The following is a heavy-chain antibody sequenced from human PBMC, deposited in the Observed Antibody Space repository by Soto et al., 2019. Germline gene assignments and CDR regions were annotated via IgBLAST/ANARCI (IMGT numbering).Heavy chain of an antibody. CDR3: ARGGGHNLED. CDR2: ISSSSSYI. J-gene: IGHJ4*02. CDR1: GFTFSSYS. D-gene: IGHD1-1*01. V-gene: IGHV3-21*01. Sequence: GGSLRLSCAASGFTFSSYSMNWVLQAPGKGLEWVSSISSSSSYIYYADSVKGRFTISRDNAKNSLYLQMNSLRAEDTAVYFCARGGGHNLEDWGQGALVTVSS.